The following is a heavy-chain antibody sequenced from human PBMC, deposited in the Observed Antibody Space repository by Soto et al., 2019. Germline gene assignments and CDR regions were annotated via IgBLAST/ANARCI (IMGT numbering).Heavy chain of an antibody. D-gene: IGHD2-2*01. Sequence: PSETLSLTCTVSGGSISSGDYYWSWIRQPPGKGLEWIGYIYYSGSTYYNPSLKSRVTISVDTSKNQFSLKLSSVTAADTAVYYCAREVRELVVPAALYGMDVWGQGTTVTVSS. J-gene: IGHJ6*02. CDR2: IYYSGST. CDR1: GGSISSGDYY. V-gene: IGHV4-30-4*01. CDR3: AREVRELVVPAALYGMDV.